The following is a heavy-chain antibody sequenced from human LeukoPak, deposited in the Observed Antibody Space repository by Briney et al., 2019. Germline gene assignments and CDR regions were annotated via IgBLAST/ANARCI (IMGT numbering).Heavy chain of an antibody. Sequence: PGGSLRLSCVVSGFTFSSYWMSGVRQAPGQGLEWVANMKQDGSEKYYVDSVKGRFTISRDNAKNSLYLQMNSLRAEDTAVYYCARAPYYSHVEFYFDYWGQGTLVTVSS. CDR1: GFTFSSYW. V-gene: IGHV3-7*03. D-gene: IGHD3-22*01. J-gene: IGHJ4*02. CDR3: ARAPYYSHVEFYFDY. CDR2: MKQDGSEK.